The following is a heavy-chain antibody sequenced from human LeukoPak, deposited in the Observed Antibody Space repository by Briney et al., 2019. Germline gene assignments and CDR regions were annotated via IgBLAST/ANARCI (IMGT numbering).Heavy chain of an antibody. Sequence: PGGSLRLSCAASGFTFSSYGMHWVRQAPGKGLEWVAVIWYDGSNKYYADSVKGRFTISRDNSKNTLYLQMNSLRAEDTAVYYCARGGSGKYLVENYGMDVWGQGTTVTVSS. CDR3: ARGGSGKYLVENYGMDV. D-gene: IGHD3-10*01. CDR1: GFTFSSYG. V-gene: IGHV3-33*01. J-gene: IGHJ6*02. CDR2: IWYDGSNK.